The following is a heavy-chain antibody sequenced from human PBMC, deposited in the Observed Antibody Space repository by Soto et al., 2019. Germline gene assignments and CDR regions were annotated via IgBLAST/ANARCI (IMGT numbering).Heavy chain of an antibody. Sequence: SETLSLTCAISGDSVSSNSAAWNWIRQSPSRGLEWLERTYYRSKWYNDYAVSVKSRITINPDTSKNQFSLQLNSVTPEDTAVYYCARAIAAAGNNWFDPWGQGTLVTVSS. CDR1: GDSVSSNSAA. V-gene: IGHV6-1*01. J-gene: IGHJ5*02. CDR2: TYYRSKWYN. D-gene: IGHD6-13*01. CDR3: ARAIAAAGNNWFDP.